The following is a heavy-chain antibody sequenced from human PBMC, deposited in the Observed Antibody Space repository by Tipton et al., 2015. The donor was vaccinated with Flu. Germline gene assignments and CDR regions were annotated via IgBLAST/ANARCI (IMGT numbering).Heavy chain of an antibody. CDR2: IYGSGSA. V-gene: IGHV4-4*07. D-gene: IGHD3-22*01. J-gene: IGHJ6*02. CDR3: ARDDDTKSRNGMDV. CDR1: GVSITDYY. Sequence: TLSLTCSVSGVSITDYYWTWIRQPAGKGLEWIGRIYGSGSANYNPSLKSRVTMSVDTSKNQLSLKLRSVTAADTAIHFCARDDDTKSRNGMDVWGQGTTVTVSS.